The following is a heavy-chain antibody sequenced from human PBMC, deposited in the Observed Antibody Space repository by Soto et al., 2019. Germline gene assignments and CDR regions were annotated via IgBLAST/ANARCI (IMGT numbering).Heavy chain of an antibody. D-gene: IGHD2-2*02. J-gene: IGHJ4*02. V-gene: IGHV1-2*04. CDR2: INPNSGGT. Sequence: GASVKVSCKASGYSFTNYAIQWVRQAPGQSLEWMGWINPNSGGTNYAQKFQGWVTMTRDTSISTAYMELSRLRSDDTAVYYCARQLSPYTYVDYWGQGTLVTVSS. CDR3: ARQLSPYTYVDY. CDR1: GYSFTNYA.